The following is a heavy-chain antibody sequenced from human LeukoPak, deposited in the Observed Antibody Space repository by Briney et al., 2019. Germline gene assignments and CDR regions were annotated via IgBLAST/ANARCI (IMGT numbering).Heavy chain of an antibody. Sequence: GGSLRLSCAASTFTVSSNYMNWVRQAPGKGLEWVSSISSSSSYIYYADSVRGRFTISRDNAKNSLYLQMNSLRAEDTAVYYCARDAYYYDSSGYRGVVDYWGQGTLVTVSS. CDR2: ISSSSSYI. CDR1: TFTVSSNY. V-gene: IGHV3-21*01. D-gene: IGHD3-22*01. CDR3: ARDAYYYDSSGYRGVVDY. J-gene: IGHJ4*02.